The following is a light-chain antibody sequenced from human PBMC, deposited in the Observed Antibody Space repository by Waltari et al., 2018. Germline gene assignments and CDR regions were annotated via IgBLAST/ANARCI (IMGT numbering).Light chain of an antibody. V-gene: IGLV6-57*02. Sequence: NFMLTQPHSVSESPGKTVTISCTVTSGSLAGKSVQWYQQRPGSAPTTVIYEDDQRPSGVPDRFSGSIDRSSNSASLTISGLKTDDEADYYCQSSDTSARWVVGGGTRLTVL. J-gene: IGLJ3*02. CDR3: QSSDTSARWV. CDR1: SGSLAGKS. CDR2: EDD.